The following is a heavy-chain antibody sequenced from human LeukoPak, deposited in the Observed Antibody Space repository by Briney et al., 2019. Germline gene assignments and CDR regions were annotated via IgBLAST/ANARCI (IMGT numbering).Heavy chain of an antibody. CDR1: GGSISSGGYS. Sequence: SETLSLTCAVSGGSISSGGYSWSWIRQPPGKGLEWIGYIYHSGSTYYNPSLKSRVTISVDRSKNQFSLKLSSVTAADTAVYYCARTKYDFWSGYQYYFDYWGQGTLVTVSS. CDR2: IYHSGST. D-gene: IGHD3-3*01. V-gene: IGHV4-30-2*01. CDR3: ARTKYDFWSGYQYYFDY. J-gene: IGHJ4*02.